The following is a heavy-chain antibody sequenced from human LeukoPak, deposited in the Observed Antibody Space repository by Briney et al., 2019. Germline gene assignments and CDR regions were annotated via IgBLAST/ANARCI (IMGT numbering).Heavy chain of an antibody. J-gene: IGHJ3*02. D-gene: IGHD3-3*01. CDR3: AKGITIFGVGPDAFDI. CDR2: IRYDGSNK. V-gene: IGHV3-30*02. CDR1: GFTFSSYG. Sequence: PGGSLRLSCAASGFTFSSYGMHWVRQAPGKGLEWVAFIRYDGSNKYYADSVKGRFTISRGNSKNTLYLQMNSLRAEDTAMYYCAKGITIFGVGPDAFDIWGQGTMVTVSS.